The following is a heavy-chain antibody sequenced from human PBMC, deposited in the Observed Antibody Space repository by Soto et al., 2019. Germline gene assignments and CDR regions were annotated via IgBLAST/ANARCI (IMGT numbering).Heavy chain of an antibody. CDR2: MNPNSGNT. Sequence: QVQLVQSGAEVKKPGASVKVSCKASGYTFTSYDINWVRQATGQGLEWMGWMNPNSGNTGYAQKFQGRVTMTRNTSISTAYMSLSSLRSDDTAVYYCATLTSDTYGWHSSDYYYCMDFWGQGTTVTVSS. V-gene: IGHV1-8*01. CDR1: GYTFTSYD. D-gene: IGHD6-19*01. CDR3: ATLTSDTYGWHSSDYYYCMDF. J-gene: IGHJ6*02.